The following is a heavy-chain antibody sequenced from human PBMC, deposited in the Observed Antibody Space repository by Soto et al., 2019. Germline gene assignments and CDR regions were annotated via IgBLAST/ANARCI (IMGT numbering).Heavy chain of an antibody. J-gene: IGHJ4*02. Sequence: GASVKVSCKVSGYTLTELSMHWVRQAPGKGLEWMGGFDPEDGETIYAQKFQGRVTMTEDTSTDTAYMELSSLRSEDTAVYYCATSRAGRYQLTTFDYWGQRTLVTVSS. CDR1: GYTLTELS. D-gene: IGHD2-2*01. CDR2: FDPEDGET. CDR3: ATSRAGRYQLTTFDY. V-gene: IGHV1-24*01.